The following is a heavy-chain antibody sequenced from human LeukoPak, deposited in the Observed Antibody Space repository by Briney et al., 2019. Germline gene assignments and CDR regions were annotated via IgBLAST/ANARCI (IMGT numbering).Heavy chain of an antibody. Sequence: GGSLRLSCAASGFTFSTYWMHWVRQAPGQGLVWVSRIKFDVSSTTYADTEQGRFTISRDNAKNTLYLQMNSLRAEDTAVYYCARGAEGHNYGEFDRWGQGTLVTVSS. D-gene: IGHD5-18*01. V-gene: IGHV3-74*01. CDR1: GFTFSTYW. CDR2: IKFDVSST. J-gene: IGHJ5*02. CDR3: ARGAEGHNYGEFDR.